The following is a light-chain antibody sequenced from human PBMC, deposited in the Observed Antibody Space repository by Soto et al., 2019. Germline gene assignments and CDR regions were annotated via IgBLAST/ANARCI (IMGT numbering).Light chain of an antibody. CDR3: GTWDSSLSAGV. J-gene: IGLJ2*01. CDR2: DDN. CDR1: SSNIGSNY. V-gene: IGLV1-51*01. Sequence: QSVLTQPPSVSAAPGQKVTISCSGSSSNIGSNYVSWYQQLPGTAPKLLIYDDNKRPSGIPDRFSGSKSGTSATLGITELQTGDEADYYCGTWDSSLSAGVFGGGTKLTVL.